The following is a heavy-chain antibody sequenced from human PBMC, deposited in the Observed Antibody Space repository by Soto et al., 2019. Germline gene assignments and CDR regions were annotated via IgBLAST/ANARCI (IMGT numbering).Heavy chain of an antibody. Sequence: VQLVESGGGVVQPGRSLRLSCAASGLTFSSYGMHWVRQAPGKGLEWVAVIWYDGSNKYYADSVKGRFTISRDNSKNSLYLQMNSLRAEDTAVYYCARDYLVIPQRVIDYWGQGTLVTVSS. CDR3: ARDYLVIPQRVIDY. CDR1: GLTFSSYG. J-gene: IGHJ4*02. V-gene: IGHV3-33*01. CDR2: IWYDGSNK. D-gene: IGHD2-2*01.